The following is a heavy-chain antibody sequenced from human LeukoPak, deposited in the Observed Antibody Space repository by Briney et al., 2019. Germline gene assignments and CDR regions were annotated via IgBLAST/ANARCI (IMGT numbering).Heavy chain of an antibody. CDR1: GGTFSSYA. Sequence: GASVKVSCKASGGTFSSYAISWVRQAPGQGLEWMGGIIPIFGTANYAQKFQGRVTITADESTSTAYMELSSLRSEDTAVYYCARAPEYYNGSGSYYNDYWGQGTLVTVSS. CDR3: ARAPEYYNGSGSYYNDY. J-gene: IGHJ4*02. CDR2: IIPIFGTA. V-gene: IGHV1-69*01. D-gene: IGHD3-10*01.